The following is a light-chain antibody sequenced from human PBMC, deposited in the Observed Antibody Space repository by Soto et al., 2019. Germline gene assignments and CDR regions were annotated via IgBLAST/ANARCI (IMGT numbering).Light chain of an antibody. CDR1: QSVSSSF. CDR2: GAS. V-gene: IGKV3-20*01. Sequence: EFVLTQSPGTLSLSPGERATLSCRASQSVSSSFLAWYQQKPGQAPRILIYGASTRATGIPDRFSGSGSGTDFPLTISRLEPEDFAVYYCHQYGSSPPLTFGGGTKVEIK. CDR3: HQYGSSPPLT. J-gene: IGKJ4*01.